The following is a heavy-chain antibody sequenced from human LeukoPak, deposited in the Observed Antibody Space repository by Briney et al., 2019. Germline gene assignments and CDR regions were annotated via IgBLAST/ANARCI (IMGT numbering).Heavy chain of an antibody. V-gene: IGHV3-23*01. CDR2: ISGSGGST. CDR1: GFTFSSYA. Sequence: GGSLRLSCAASGFTFSSYAMSWVRQAPGKGLEWVSAISGSGGSTYYADSVKGRFTISRDNSKNTLYLQMNSLRAEGTAVYYFARPYCRSTSCYENYDYWGQGTLVTVCS. CDR3: ARPYCRSTSCYENYDY. J-gene: IGHJ4*02. D-gene: IGHD2-2*01.